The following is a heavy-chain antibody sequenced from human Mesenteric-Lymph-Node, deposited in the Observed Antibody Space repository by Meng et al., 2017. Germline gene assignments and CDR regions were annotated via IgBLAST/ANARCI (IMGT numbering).Heavy chain of an antibody. CDR1: GYTFTDYS. J-gene: IGHJ4*02. V-gene: IGHV1-2*06. CDR2: INPNSGGT. D-gene: IGHD3-22*01. CDR3: AREGSSGYYYFDY. Sequence: ASVKVSCKASGYTFTDYSLHWVRQAPGQGLEWMGRINPNSGGTNYARNLQGRVTMTGDTSVSTAYMELSSLRSDDTAVYSCAREGSSGYYYFDYWGQGTLVTVSS.